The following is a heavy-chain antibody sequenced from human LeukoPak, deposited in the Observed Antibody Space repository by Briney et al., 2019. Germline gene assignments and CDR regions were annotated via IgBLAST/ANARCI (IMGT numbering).Heavy chain of an antibody. J-gene: IGHJ1*01. D-gene: IGHD2-15*01. Sequence: GGSLRLSCAASGFTFSSYAMSWVRQAPGKGLEWVSAISGSGGSTYYADSVKGRFTISRGKSKNTLSLQMNSLRAEDTAVYYCAQQVGYCSSGSCYFTYWGQGTLVTVSS. CDR2: ISGSGGST. CDR3: AQQVGYCSSGSCYFTY. V-gene: IGHV3-23*01. CDR1: GFTFSSYA.